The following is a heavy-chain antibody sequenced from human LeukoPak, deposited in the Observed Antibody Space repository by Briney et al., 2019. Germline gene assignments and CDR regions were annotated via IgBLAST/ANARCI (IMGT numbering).Heavy chain of an antibody. D-gene: IGHD1-26*01. Sequence: ASVKVSCKASGYTFTGYYMHWVRQAPGQGLEWMGRINPNSGGTNYAQKFQGRVTMTRDTSLSTAYMELSRLRSDDTAVYYCARYITVGATYQHFDYWGQGTLVTVSS. CDR2: INPNSGGT. CDR1: GYTFTGYY. V-gene: IGHV1-2*06. CDR3: ARYITVGATYQHFDY. J-gene: IGHJ4*02.